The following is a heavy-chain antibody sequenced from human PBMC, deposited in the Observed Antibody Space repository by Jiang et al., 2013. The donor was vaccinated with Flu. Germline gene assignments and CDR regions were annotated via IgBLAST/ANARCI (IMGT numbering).Heavy chain of an antibody. CDR1: IQLQYLSL. D-gene: IGHD6-13*01. V-gene: IGHV3-30*04. CDR2: ISYDGSKK. Sequence: VQLLESGGRRGPAWEVPETLLCSLWIQLQYLSLCTGSARLQAGGLEWVAVISYDGSKKYYADSVKGRLTISRENSKNTLYLQMKSLRAEDTAVYYCARATFGIVAAGGTEYFQHWGQGSLVTVSS. CDR3: ARATFGIVAAGGTEYFQH. J-gene: IGHJ1*01.